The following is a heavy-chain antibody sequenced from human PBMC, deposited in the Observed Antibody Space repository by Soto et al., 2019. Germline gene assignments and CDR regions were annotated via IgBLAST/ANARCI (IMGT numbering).Heavy chain of an antibody. D-gene: IGHD1-1*01. V-gene: IGHV1-2*02. Sequence: EASVKVSCKASGYTFSDYYIHWVRQAPGQGLEWMGWINPHSGCTKYVPKFQRGVTITRDTYITTAYMELSRLRSGDTAVYYCAREPATSKPEGVDFWGQGTLVTVSS. CDR3: AREPATSKPEGVDF. CDR1: GYTFSDYY. J-gene: IGHJ4*02. CDR2: INPHSGCT.